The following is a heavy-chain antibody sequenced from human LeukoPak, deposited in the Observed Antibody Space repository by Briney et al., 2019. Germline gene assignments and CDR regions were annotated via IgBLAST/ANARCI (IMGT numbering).Heavy chain of an antibody. D-gene: IGHD1-26*01. CDR3: ATESGTYSGTCFDY. J-gene: IGHJ4*02. CDR2: MNPNSGNT. Sequence: GASVKVSCKASGYTFTSYDINWVRQATGQGLEWMGWMNPNSGNTGYAQKFQGRVTMTRNTSISTAYMELSSLRSEDTAVYYCATESGTYSGTCFDYWGQGTLVTVSS. CDR1: GYTFTSYD. V-gene: IGHV1-8*01.